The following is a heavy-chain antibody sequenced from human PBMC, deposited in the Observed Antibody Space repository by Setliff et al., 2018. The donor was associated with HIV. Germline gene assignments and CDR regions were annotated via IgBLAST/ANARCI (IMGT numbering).Heavy chain of an antibody. CDR2: IYSNDVI. V-gene: IGHV2-5*01. CDR3: AHIGPFWTGFDGPFDH. CDR1: GVSLTTVAVG. Sequence: AGPTLVNPTQTLTLTCTFTGVSLTTVAVGVGWLRQPPGKAPEWLAVIYSNDVIRYSPSLKTRLTITQDTSERQVVLTLTNVDPMDAGTYFCAHIGPFWTGFDGPFDHWGQGILVTVSS. D-gene: IGHD3-3*01. J-gene: IGHJ4*01.